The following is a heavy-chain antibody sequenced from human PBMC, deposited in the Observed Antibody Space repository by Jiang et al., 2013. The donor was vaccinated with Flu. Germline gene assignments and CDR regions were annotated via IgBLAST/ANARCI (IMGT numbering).Heavy chain of an antibody. CDR3: ARFVQHSSGYYYLYAFDI. CDR1: GGSFSGYY. V-gene: IGHV4-34*01. D-gene: IGHD3-22*01. Sequence: LLKPSETLSLTCAVYGGSFSGYYWSWIRQPPGKGLEWIGEINHSGSTNYNPSLKSRVTISVDTSKNQFSLKLSSVTAADTAVYYCARFVQHSSGYYYLYAFDIWGQGTMVTVSS. CDR2: INHSGST. J-gene: IGHJ3*02.